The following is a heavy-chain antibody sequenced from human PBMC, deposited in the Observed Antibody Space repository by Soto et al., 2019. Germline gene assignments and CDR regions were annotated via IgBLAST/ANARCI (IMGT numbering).Heavy chain of an antibody. CDR2: IIPIFTRT. J-gene: IGHJ4*02. Sequence: SVKVSCKASGGTFSTSSFVWVVQCPGQGLEWMGGIIPIFTRTNFAQKFQGRVTFSADESTRTTYMELRSLTSEDTAIYYCARDVVRSTAGDSWGQGTLVTVSS. D-gene: IGHD2-15*01. CDR3: ARDVVRSTAGDS. V-gene: IGHV1-69*13. CDR1: GGTFSTSS.